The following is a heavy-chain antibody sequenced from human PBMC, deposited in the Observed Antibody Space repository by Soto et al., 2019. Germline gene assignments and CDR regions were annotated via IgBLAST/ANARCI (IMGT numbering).Heavy chain of an antibody. Sequence: QMQLVESGGGVVQPGRSLRLSCAASGFTFSSYAMHWVRQAPGKGLEWVAVISYDGSNKYYADSVKGRFTISRDNSKNTLYLQMNSLRAEDTAVYYCAREACSGGSCYSTTYYYYYGMDVWGQGTTVTVSS. CDR1: GFTFSSYA. CDR3: AREACSGGSCYSTTYYYYYGMDV. CDR2: ISYDGSNK. V-gene: IGHV3-30-3*01. J-gene: IGHJ6*02. D-gene: IGHD2-15*01.